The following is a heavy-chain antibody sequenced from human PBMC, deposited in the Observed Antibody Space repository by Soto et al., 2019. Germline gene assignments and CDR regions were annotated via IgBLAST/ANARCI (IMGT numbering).Heavy chain of an antibody. CDR3: ARVWCSSTSCYSWFDP. J-gene: IGHJ5*02. Sequence: QVQLVQSGAEVKKPGASVKVSCKASGGTFSSYTISWVRQAPGQGLEWMGRIIPILGIATYAQKFQGRVTITADKSTSTAYMELSSLRSEDTAVYYCARVWCSSTSCYSWFDPWGQGTLVTVSS. D-gene: IGHD2-2*01. V-gene: IGHV1-69*02. CDR1: GGTFSSYT. CDR2: IIPILGIA.